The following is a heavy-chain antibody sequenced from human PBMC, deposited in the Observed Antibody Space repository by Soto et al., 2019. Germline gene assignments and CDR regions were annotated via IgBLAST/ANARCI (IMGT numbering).Heavy chain of an antibody. D-gene: IGHD1-26*01. CDR3: AAMGSYNYFDY. CDR2: ISAYNGNT. CDR1: GYTFTSYG. J-gene: IGHJ4*02. Sequence: ASVKVSCKASGYTFTSYGISWVRQAPGQGLEWMGWISAYNGNTNYAQKLQGRVTITRDTSTSTAYMELSSLRSEDTAVYYCAAMGSYNYFDYWGQGTLVTVSS. V-gene: IGHV1-18*01.